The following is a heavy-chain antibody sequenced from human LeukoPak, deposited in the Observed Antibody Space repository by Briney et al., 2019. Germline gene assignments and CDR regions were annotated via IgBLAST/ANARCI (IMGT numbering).Heavy chain of an antibody. Sequence: GGSLRLSCAASGFTFSSYGMPWVRQAPGKGLEWVAVIWYDGSNKYYADSVKGRFTISRDNSKNTLYLQMNSLRAEDTAVYYCASLYSSGWYPTWDGWGQGTLVTVSS. D-gene: IGHD6-19*01. CDR2: IWYDGSNK. CDR3: ASLYSSGWYPTWDG. CDR1: GFTFSSYG. J-gene: IGHJ4*02. V-gene: IGHV3-33*01.